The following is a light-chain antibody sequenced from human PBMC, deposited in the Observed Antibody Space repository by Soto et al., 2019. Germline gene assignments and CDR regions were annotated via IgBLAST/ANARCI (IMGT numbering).Light chain of an antibody. J-gene: IGLJ2*01. V-gene: IGLV2-11*01. CDR3: CSYAGSYTLGA. CDR1: SSDVGGYNY. Sequence: QSALTQPRSVSGSPGQSVTISCTGTSSDVGGYNYVSWYQQHPGKAPKLMIYDVVKRPSGVPDRFSGSKSGNTASLTISGLQAEDEADYYCCSYAGSYTLGAFGGGTSSPS. CDR2: DVV.